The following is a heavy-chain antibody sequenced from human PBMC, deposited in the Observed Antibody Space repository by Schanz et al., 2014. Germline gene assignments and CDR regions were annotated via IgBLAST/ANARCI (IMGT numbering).Heavy chain of an antibody. D-gene: IGHD6-13*01. CDR2: INHSGST. CDR3: ARGPDSTSADVTRGRRRYYFDY. J-gene: IGHJ4*02. Sequence: QVQLHQWGAGLLKPSETLSLTCAVYGGSFSDYYWAWIRQPPGKGLEWIGEINHSGSTNYNPSLKSRVTISVDTSKNQFSLKLSSVTAADTAVYYCARGPDSTSADVTRGRRRYYFDYWGQGTLVTVSS. V-gene: IGHV4-34*01. CDR1: GGSFSDYY.